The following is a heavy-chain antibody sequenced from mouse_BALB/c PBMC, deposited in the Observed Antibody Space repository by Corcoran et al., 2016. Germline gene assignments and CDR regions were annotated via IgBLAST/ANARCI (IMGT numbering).Heavy chain of an antibody. V-gene: IGHV1-9*01. CDR3: ASYYGYDYAMDY. D-gene: IGHD2-2*01. CDR1: GYTFSSYW. CDR2: ILPGSGST. J-gene: IGHJ4*01. Sequence: QVQLQQSGAELMKSGASVKISCKATGYTFSSYWIEWVKQRPGHGLEWIGEILPGSGSTNYNEKFKGKATFTADTSSNTAYMQLSSLTSEDSAVYYCASYYGYDYAMDYWGQGTSVTVSS.